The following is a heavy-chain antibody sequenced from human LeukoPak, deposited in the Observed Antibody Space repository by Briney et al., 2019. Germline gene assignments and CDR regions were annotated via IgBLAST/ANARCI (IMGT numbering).Heavy chain of an antibody. CDR3: ARRPYCSGGSCYEPQFDY. CDR2: IYPGDSDT. D-gene: IGHD2-15*01. Sequence: GESLKISCKGSGYSFTSYWIGWVRQMPGKGLEWMGIIYPGDSDTRYSPSFQGQVTISADKSISTAYLQWSSLKASGTAMYYCARRPYCSGGSCYEPQFDYWGQGTLVTVSS. J-gene: IGHJ4*02. CDR1: GYSFTSYW. V-gene: IGHV5-51*01.